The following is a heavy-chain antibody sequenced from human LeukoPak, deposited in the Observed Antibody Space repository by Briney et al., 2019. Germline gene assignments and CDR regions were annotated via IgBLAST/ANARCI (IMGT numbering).Heavy chain of an antibody. CDR3: ARDSGGYYPEY. CDR2: ISSGGTYE. Sequence: GKSLRLSCAASGFTFSNYAMHWVRQAPGKGLEWVSLISSGGTYEYYADSVKGRFTISRDNSKNTLYLQLNSLRAEDTAVYYCARDSGGYYPEYWGQGTLVTVSS. D-gene: IGHD3-22*01. V-gene: IGHV3-30*07. J-gene: IGHJ4*02. CDR1: GFTFSNYA.